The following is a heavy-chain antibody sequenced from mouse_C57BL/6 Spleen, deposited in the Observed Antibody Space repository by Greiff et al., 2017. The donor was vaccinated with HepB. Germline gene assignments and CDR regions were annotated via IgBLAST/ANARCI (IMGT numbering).Heavy chain of an antibody. Sequence: DVKLQESGPGLVKPSQSLSLTCSVTGYSITSGYYWNWIRQFPGNKLEWMGYISYDGSNNYNPSLKNRISITRDTSKNQFFLKLNSVTTEDTATYYCADLRAYAMDYWGQGTSVTVSS. D-gene: IGHD1-1*01. V-gene: IGHV3-6*01. J-gene: IGHJ4*01. CDR1: GYSITSGYY. CDR2: ISYDGSN. CDR3: ADLRAYAMDY.